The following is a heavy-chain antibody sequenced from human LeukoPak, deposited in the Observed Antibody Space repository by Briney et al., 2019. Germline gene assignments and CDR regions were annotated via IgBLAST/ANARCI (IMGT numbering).Heavy chain of an antibody. J-gene: IGHJ3*02. CDR1: GYLFTSYW. Sequence: GESPKISCKGSGYLFTSYWFGWVRQMPRKGLEWIGIIYPGDSDTRYSTSFQGPVTSSADKSISTAYLQWTRLQASDTAMYSCVRAGVAGSSVSFHIWGQGTMVTVSS. V-gene: IGHV5-51*01. CDR3: VRAGVAGSSVSFHI. D-gene: IGHD6-19*01. CDR2: IYPGDSDT.